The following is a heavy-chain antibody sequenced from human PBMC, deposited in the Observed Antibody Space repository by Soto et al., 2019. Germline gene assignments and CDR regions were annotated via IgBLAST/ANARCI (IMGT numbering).Heavy chain of an antibody. CDR1: GDSVNSGSFY. V-gene: IGHV4-61*01. D-gene: IGHD3-10*01. CDR3: ARDYGSGYFDY. Sequence: SETLSLTCTVSGDSVNSGSFYWSWIRQPPGKGLEWIGYIYYSGTTNYNPSLKSRVTISVDTSKNQFSLKLSSVTAADTAMYYCARDYGSGYFDYWGQGSLVTVSS. J-gene: IGHJ4*02. CDR2: IYYSGTT.